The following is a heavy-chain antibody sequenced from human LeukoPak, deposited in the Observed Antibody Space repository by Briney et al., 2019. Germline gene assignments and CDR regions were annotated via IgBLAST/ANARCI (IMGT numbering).Heavy chain of an antibody. V-gene: IGHV1-69*05. J-gene: IGHJ3*02. CDR3: ASGRDGYNNAFDI. CDR1: GGTFSSYA. Sequence: ASVKVSCKASGGTFSSYAISWVRQAPGQGLEWMGRIIPIFGTANYAQKFQGRVTITTDESTSTAYMELSSPRSKDTAVYYCASGRDGYNNAFDIWGQGTMVTVSS. D-gene: IGHD5-24*01. CDR2: IIPIFGTA.